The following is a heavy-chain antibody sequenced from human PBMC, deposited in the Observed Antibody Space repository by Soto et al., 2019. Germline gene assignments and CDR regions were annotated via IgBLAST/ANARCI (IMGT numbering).Heavy chain of an antibody. D-gene: IGHD3-9*01. CDR3: ATVLSGGTSPYYHGGFDI. CDR1: GYTFTRYG. Sequence: ASVKVSCKASGYTFTRYGISWVRQAPGQGLEWMGWISAYNGNTNYAQKLQGRVTMTTDTSTSTAYMELRSLRSDETAVYYCATVLSGGTSPYYHGGFDIWGQGTMVTVSS. V-gene: IGHV1-18*01. J-gene: IGHJ3*02. CDR2: ISAYNGNT.